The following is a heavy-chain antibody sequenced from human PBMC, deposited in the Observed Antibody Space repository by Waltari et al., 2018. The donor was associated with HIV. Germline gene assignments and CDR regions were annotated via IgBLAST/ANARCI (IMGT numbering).Heavy chain of an antibody. CDR3: ARQRGTLAFGGVIVNYGMDV. CDR2: IYYSGST. CDR1: GCPISSSRYY. J-gene: IGHJ6*02. Sequence: QLQLQESGPGLVKPSETLSLPCTGSGCPISSSRYYWGWIRPPPGRGLEWRGGIYYSGSTDYNPSLKRRVTISVDTSKNQFSLKLSSVTAADTAVYYCARQRGTLAFGGVIVNYGMDVWGQGTTVTVSS. V-gene: IGHV4-39*01. D-gene: IGHD3-16*02.